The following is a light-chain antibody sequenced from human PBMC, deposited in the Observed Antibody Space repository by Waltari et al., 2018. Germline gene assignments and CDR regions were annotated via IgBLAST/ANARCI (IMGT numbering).Light chain of an antibody. CDR1: QSVLNRDTKKMY. CDR2: WAS. Sequence: DIVMTQSPDSLAVSLGERATITCRSSQSVLNRDTKKMYLAWDQQKSGQTPKLPIYWASTRESGVPDRFSGSGSGTDFTLTITSLQAEDVAVYYCQQYYSTVTFGGGTKVEIK. CDR3: QQYYSTVT. J-gene: IGKJ4*01. V-gene: IGKV4-1*01.